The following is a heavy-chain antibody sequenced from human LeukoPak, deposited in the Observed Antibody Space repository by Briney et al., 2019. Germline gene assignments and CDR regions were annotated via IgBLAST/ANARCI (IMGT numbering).Heavy chain of an antibody. J-gene: IGHJ4*02. CDR3: ARDTTVLDY. CDR2: VYYSGST. D-gene: IGHD4-17*01. V-gene: IGHV4-59*01. Sequence: SETLSLTCTVSGGSISTYYWNWIRQPPGKGLEWIGYVYYSGSTNYNPSLKSRVTISVDTSKNQFSLKLSSVTAADTAVYYCARDTTVLDYWGQGTLVTVSS. CDR1: GGSISTYY.